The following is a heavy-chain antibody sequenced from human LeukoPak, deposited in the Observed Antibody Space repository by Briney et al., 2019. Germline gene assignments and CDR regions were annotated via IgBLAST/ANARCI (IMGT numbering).Heavy chain of an antibody. V-gene: IGHV3-21*01. J-gene: IGHJ4*02. CDR1: GFTFSSYS. CDR3: ARGPSGSYSLPDY. Sequence: PGGSLRLSCAASGFTFSSYSMNWVRQAPGKGLEWVSSISSSSSYIYYADSVKGRFTISRDNAKNSLYLQMNSLRAEDTAVYYCARGPSGSYSLPDYWGQGTLVTVSS. CDR2: ISSSSSYI. D-gene: IGHD1-26*01.